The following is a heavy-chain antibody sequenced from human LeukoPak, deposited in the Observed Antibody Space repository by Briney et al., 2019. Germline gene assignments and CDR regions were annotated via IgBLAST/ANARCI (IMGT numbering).Heavy chain of an antibody. CDR3: ARDLGCGGDCPNWSDP. J-gene: IGHJ5*02. Sequence: ASVKVSCKASGYTFTSYYMHWVRQAPGQGLEWMGIINPSGGNTSYAQKFQGRVTMTRDTSTSTVYMELSSLRSEDTAVYYCARDLGCGGDCPNWSDPWGQGTLVTVSS. CDR1: GYTFTSYY. V-gene: IGHV1-46*01. D-gene: IGHD2-21*01. CDR2: INPSGGNT.